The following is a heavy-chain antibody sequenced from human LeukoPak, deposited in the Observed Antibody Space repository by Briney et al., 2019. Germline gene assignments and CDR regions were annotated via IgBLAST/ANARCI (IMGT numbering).Heavy chain of an antibody. D-gene: IGHD6-13*01. V-gene: IGHV3-23*01. CDR1: GFTFSNYA. J-gene: IGHJ4*02. CDR3: AIGSRLRPFDY. CDR2: ISDSGTST. Sequence: GGSLRLSCAASGFTFSNYALTWVRQAPGKGLGWVSGISDSGTSTYYADSVKGRFTISRDNSRNTLYLQMNSLRAEDTAVYYCAIGSRLRPFDYWGQGTLVTVSS.